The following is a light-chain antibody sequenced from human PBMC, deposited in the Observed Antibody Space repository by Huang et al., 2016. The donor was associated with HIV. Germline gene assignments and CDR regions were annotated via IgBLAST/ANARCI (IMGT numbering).Light chain of an antibody. CDR2: GAS. CDR3: QQYDKWPGT. J-gene: IGKJ2*01. V-gene: IGKV3-15*01. CDR1: QRVGVN. Sequence: EVMMTQSPATLSVSLGDKASLSCRASQRVGVNLAWYQQKPGQAPTLLIYGASDRATGISARFSGSGSGTDFTLTISSLQSEDSAVSFCQQYDKWPGTFGQGTRLQI.